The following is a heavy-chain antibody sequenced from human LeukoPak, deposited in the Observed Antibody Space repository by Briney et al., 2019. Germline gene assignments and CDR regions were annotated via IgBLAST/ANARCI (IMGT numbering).Heavy chain of an antibody. Sequence: GGSLRLSCAASGFTFSSYAMSWVRQAPGKGLEWVAVISYDGSNKYYADSVKGRFTISRDNSKNTLYLQMNSLRAEDTAVYYCARDITMVRGVILLGYYGMDVWGQGTTVTVSS. J-gene: IGHJ6*02. CDR3: ARDITMVRGVILLGYYGMDV. V-gene: IGHV3-30-3*01. CDR1: GFTFSSYA. D-gene: IGHD3-10*01. CDR2: ISYDGSNK.